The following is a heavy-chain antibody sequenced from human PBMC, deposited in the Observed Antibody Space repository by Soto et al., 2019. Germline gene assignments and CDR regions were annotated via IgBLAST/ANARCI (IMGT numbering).Heavy chain of an antibody. Sequence: GGSLRLSCAASGFTFSSYSMNWVRQAPGKGLEWVSYISSSSSTIYYADYVKGRFTISRDNAKNSLYLQMNSLRDEDTAVYYCARDNRTQEAYYYDSSGYYLGGPVDYWGQGTLVTVSS. D-gene: IGHD3-22*01. CDR1: GFTFSSYS. CDR2: ISSSSSTI. V-gene: IGHV3-48*02. J-gene: IGHJ4*02. CDR3: ARDNRTQEAYYYDSSGYYLGGPVDY.